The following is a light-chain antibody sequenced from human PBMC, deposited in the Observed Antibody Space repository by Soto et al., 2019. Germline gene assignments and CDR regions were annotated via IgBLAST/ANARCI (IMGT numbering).Light chain of an antibody. CDR1: QSVTFSY. CDR2: GAS. Sequence: EIVLTQSPGTLPLSPGDRATLSCSASQSVTFSYLAWYQQKPGQAPRLLIYGASRSATGIPDRFSGSGSGTDFPLTISRLEPEDFAVYYCQQYGSSLYTFGHGTKLEIK. J-gene: IGKJ2*01. CDR3: QQYGSSLYT. V-gene: IGKV3-20*01.